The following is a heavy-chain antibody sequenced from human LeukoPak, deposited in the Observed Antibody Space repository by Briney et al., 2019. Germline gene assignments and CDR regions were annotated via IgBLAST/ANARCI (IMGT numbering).Heavy chain of an antibody. CDR1: GASFSGNY. J-gene: IGHJ4*02. CDR3: ARVRRAMIVVVTSDYYFDY. V-gene: IGHV4-34*01. D-gene: IGHD3-22*01. CDR2: VTLRGTT. Sequence: PSETLSLTCAVYGASFSGNYCNWLRQFPGKGLEWIGEVTLRGTTNYNPSFKSRVTMSVDMSKNQFSLNLTSVTAADTAVYYCARVRRAMIVVVTSDYYFDYWGQGTLVTVSS.